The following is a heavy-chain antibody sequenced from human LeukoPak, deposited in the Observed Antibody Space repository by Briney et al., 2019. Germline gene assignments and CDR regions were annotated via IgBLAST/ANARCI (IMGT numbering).Heavy chain of an antibody. Sequence: PSATLSLTCTVSGYSISSGYYWGWIRQPPGKGLEWIGSIYHSGSTYYNPSLKSRVTISVDTSKNQFSLKLSSVTAADTAVYYCASWVLGEYFDYWGQGTLVTVSS. D-gene: IGHD3-10*01. CDR1: GYSISSGYY. CDR3: ASWVLGEYFDY. CDR2: IYHSGST. J-gene: IGHJ4*02. V-gene: IGHV4-38-2*02.